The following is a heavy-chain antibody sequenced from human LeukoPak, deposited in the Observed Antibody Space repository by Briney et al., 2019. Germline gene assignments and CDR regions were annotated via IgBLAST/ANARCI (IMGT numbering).Heavy chain of an antibody. CDR2: IYYSGSI. CDR1: GGSLSSGDYY. CDR3: ARQEIYCSSTSCFGNYFDY. J-gene: IGHJ4*02. V-gene: IGHV4-30-4*08. Sequence: SETLSLTCTVSGGSLSSGDYYWSWIRHPPGKGLEWLGYIYYSGSIYYNPSLKSRVTISVRTSKNQFSLKLSSVTATDTAVYYCARQEIYCSSTSCFGNYFDYWGQGTLVTVSS. D-gene: IGHD2-2*01.